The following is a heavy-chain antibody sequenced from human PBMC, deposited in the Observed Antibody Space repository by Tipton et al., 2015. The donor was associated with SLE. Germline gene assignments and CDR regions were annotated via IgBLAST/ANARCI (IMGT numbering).Heavy chain of an antibody. CDR3: ASEAYCGGDCSYPVYFQP. V-gene: IGHV3-72*01. CDR1: GFTFSSYW. Sequence: SLRLSCAASGFTFSSYWMHWVRPAPGKGLEWVGRTRNKANSYTTEYAASVKGRFTISRDDSKNSLYPQMNSLKTEDTAVYYCASEAYCGGDCSYPVYFQPWGQGTLVTVSS. D-gene: IGHD2-21*01. J-gene: IGHJ1*01. CDR2: TRNKANSYTT.